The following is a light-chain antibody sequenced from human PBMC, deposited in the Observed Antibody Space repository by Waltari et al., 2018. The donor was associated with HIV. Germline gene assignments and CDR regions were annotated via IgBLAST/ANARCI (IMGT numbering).Light chain of an antibody. CDR3: CSFTTSNTLV. J-gene: IGLJ2*01. CDR1: SSDIGTYNH. V-gene: IGLV2-14*01. Sequence: QSALTQPASMSGSPGQSITISCTGTSSDIGTYNHVSWYQQHPGQVPKLIICEDNKRPSDTSSRFSGSKSGDTAFLTISVLQAEDEADYYCCSFTTSNTLVFGGGTKLTVL. CDR2: EDN.